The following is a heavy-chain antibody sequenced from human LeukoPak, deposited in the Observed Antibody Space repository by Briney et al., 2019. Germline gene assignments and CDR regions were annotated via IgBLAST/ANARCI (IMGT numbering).Heavy chain of an antibody. D-gene: IGHD3-9*01. CDR1: GFTVSSNY. J-gene: IGHJ6*02. CDR2: IDSGGNT. Sequence: GGSLRLSCAASGFTVSSNYMSWVRQAPGKGLEWVSVIDSGGNTYYADSVKGRFTISRDNSKNTLYLQMNSLRAEDTAVYYCARDASDDILTGYANYGMDVWGQGTTVTVSS. CDR3: ARDASDDILTGYANYGMDV. V-gene: IGHV3-53*01.